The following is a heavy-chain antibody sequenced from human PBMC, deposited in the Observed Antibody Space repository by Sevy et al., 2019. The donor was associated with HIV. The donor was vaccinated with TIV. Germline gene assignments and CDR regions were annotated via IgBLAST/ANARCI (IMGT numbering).Heavy chain of an antibody. V-gene: IGHV5-51*01. CDR3: ASAQYYYDSSGYFYDDFDI. J-gene: IGHJ3*02. CDR2: IYPGDSDT. D-gene: IGHD3-22*01. CDR1: GYSFTSYW. Sequence: GESLKISCKGSGYSFTSYWIGWVRQMPGKGLEWMGIIYPGDSDTRYSPSFQGQVTISADKSISTAYLQWSSLKASDTAMYYCASAQYYYDSSGYFYDDFDIWGQGTMVTVSS.